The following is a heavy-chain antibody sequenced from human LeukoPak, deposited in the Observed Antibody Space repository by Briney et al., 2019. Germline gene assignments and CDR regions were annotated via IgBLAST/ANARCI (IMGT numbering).Heavy chain of an antibody. CDR3: ARMDYGGNLDY. CDR1: GYSISSGYY. CDR2: IYHSGST. D-gene: IGHD4-23*01. Sequence: SETLSLTCAVSGYSISSGYYWGWIRQPPGKGLEWIGSIYHSGSTYYNPSLKSRVTISVDTSKNQFSLKLSSVTAADTAVYYCARMDYGGNLDYWGQGTLVTVSS. J-gene: IGHJ4*02. V-gene: IGHV4-38-2*01.